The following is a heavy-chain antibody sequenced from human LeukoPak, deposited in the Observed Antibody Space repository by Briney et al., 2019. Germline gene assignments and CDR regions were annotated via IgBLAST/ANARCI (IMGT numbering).Heavy chain of an antibody. CDR1: GYTFTSYD. CDR2: TNPNSGNT. CDR3: ARPIYCSSTSCYNGMDV. V-gene: IGHV1-8*01. Sequence: GASVKVSCKASGYTFTSYDINWVRQATGQGLEWMGWTNPNSGNTGYAQKFQGRVTMTRNTSISTAYMELSSLRSEDTAVYYCARPIYCSSTSCYNGMDVWGQGTTVTVSS. J-gene: IGHJ6*02. D-gene: IGHD2-2*02.